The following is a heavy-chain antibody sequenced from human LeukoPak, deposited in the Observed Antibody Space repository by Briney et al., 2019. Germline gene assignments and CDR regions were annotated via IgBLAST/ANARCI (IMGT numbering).Heavy chain of an antibody. Sequence: ASVKVSCKASGYTFTGFYMHWVRQAPGQGLEWMGWINPKSGVTNYAQRFQGRVTMTRNTTISTVYMEVSRLRSDDTAVYYCATVRVPASIGYFDVWGRGTLVTVSS. V-gene: IGHV1-2*02. J-gene: IGHJ2*01. CDR2: INPKSGVT. CDR1: GYTFTGFY. D-gene: IGHD2-2*01. CDR3: ATVRVPASIGYFDV.